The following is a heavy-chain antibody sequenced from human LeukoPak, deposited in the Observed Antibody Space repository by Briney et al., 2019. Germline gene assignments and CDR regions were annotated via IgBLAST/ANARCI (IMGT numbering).Heavy chain of an antibody. CDR3: ARVPLWFGELAPIDY. CDR1: GGSISSGDYY. J-gene: IGHJ4*02. Sequence: PSQTLSLTCTVSGGSISSGDYYWSWIRQPPGKGLEWIGYVYYSGSTYYNPSLKSRVTISVDTSRNQFSLKLSSVTAADTAVYYCARVPLWFGELAPIDYWGQGTLVTVSS. V-gene: IGHV4-30-4*01. D-gene: IGHD3-10*01. CDR2: VYYSGST.